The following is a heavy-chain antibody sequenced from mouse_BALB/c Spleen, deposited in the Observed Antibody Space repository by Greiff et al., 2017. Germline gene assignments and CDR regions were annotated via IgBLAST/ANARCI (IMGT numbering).Heavy chain of an antibody. CDR3: AKGDGSSYGYAMDY. V-gene: IGHV2-5-1*01. CDR1: GFSLTSYG. D-gene: IGHD1-1*01. CDR2: IWRGGST. J-gene: IGHJ4*01. Sequence: QVQLQQSGPSLVQPSQSLSITCTVSGFSLTSYGVHWVRQSPGKGLEWLGVIWRGGSTDYNAAFMSRLSITKDNSKSQVFFKMNSLQADDTAIYYCAKGDGSSYGYAMDYWGQGTSVTVSS.